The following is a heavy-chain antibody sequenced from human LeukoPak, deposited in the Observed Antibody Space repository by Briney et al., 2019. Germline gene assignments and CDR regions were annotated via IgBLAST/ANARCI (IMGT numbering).Heavy chain of an antibody. CDR2: FDPEDGET. V-gene: IGHV1-24*01. Sequence: GASVKVSCKVSGYTLTELSMHWVRQAPGKGLEWMGGFDPEDGETIYAQKFQGRVTMTEDTSTDTAHMELSSLRSEDTAVYYCATFHDYGDYWWFDPWGQGTLVTVSS. J-gene: IGHJ5*02. CDR3: ATFHDYGDYWWFDP. CDR1: GYTLTELS. D-gene: IGHD4-17*01.